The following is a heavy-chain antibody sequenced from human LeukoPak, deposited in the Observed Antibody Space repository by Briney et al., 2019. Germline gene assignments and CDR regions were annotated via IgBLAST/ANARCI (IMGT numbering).Heavy chain of an antibody. J-gene: IGHJ5*02. V-gene: IGHV4-34*01. D-gene: IGHD6-13*01. CDR1: GGSFSGYY. CDR2: INHSGST. CDR3: ACHIAAAGTSWFEP. Sequence: SETLSLTCAVYGGSFSGYYWSWILQPPGKGLEWIGEINHSGSTNYNPSLKSRVTISVDTSKNQFSLKLSSVTAADTAVYYCACHIAAAGTSWFEPWGQGTLVTVSS.